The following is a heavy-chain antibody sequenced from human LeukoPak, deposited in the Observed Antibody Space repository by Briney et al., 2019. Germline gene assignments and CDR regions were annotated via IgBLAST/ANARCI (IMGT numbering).Heavy chain of an antibody. V-gene: IGHV1-8*01. Sequence: ASVKVSCKASGYTFTSYDINWVRQATGQGLEWMGWMNPNSGNTGYAQKFQGRVTMTRNTSISTAYMELSSLRSEDTAVYYCARGRRYFDWLTSLYYFDYWGQGTLVTVSS. CDR3: ARGRRYFDWLTSLYYFDY. D-gene: IGHD3-9*01. J-gene: IGHJ4*02. CDR1: GYTFTSYD. CDR2: MNPNSGNT.